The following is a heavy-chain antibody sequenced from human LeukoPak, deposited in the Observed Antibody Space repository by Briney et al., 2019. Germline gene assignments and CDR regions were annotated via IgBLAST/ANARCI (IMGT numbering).Heavy chain of an antibody. J-gene: IGHJ4*02. Sequence: ASVKVSCKASAYTFTHYYVHWVRQAPGQGLEWMGRINPSSGDTNYAQNFQGRVTMTRDTSISTAYMELSRLRSDDTAVYYCATTSGYFYYWGQGTLVTVSS. D-gene: IGHD1-26*01. CDR1: AYTFTHYY. CDR3: ATTSGYFYY. V-gene: IGHV1-2*06. CDR2: INPSSGDT.